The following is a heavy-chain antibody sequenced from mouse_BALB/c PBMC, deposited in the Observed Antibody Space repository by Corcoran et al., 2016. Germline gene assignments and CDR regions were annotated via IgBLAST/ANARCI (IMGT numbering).Heavy chain of an antibody. CDR1: GFNIKDYY. Sequence: EVQLQQSGAELVRPGALVKLSCKASGFNIKDYYMHWVKQRPEQGLEWIGWIDPENGNTIYDPKFQGKASITADTSSNTAYMQLSSLTSEDTAVYYCARYYGNYYFVYWGQGTTLTVSS. CDR2: IDPENGNT. V-gene: IGHV14-1*02. D-gene: IGHD2-1*01. CDR3: ARYYGNYYFVY. J-gene: IGHJ2*01.